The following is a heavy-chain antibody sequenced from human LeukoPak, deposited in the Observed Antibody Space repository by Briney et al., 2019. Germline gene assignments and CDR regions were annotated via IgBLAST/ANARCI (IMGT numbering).Heavy chain of an antibody. V-gene: IGHV3-7*04. CDR1: GFTFSSYW. Sequence: GGSLRLSCAASGFTFSSYWMSWVRQAPGKGLEWVANIKQDGSERYYVDSVKGRFTISRDNAKNSLYLQMNSLRAEDTAVYYCARGGTYYGSGSYHFDYWGQGTLVTVSS. CDR3: ARGGTYYGSGSYHFDY. J-gene: IGHJ4*02. CDR2: IKQDGSER. D-gene: IGHD3-10*01.